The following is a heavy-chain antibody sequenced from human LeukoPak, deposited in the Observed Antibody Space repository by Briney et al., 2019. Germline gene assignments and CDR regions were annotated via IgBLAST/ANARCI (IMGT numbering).Heavy chain of an antibody. J-gene: IGHJ3*01. Sequence: GGSLRLSCAASGFTFEDYAMHWVRQAPGKGLEWVSGITWNSGSTAYADSVKGRFTISRDNAKNSLYLQMNSLRPEDTALYYCAKPSSGYLIASGAFDFWGQGTMVTVSS. CDR3: AKPSSGYLIASGAFDF. V-gene: IGHV3-9*01. CDR1: GFTFEDYA. CDR2: ITWNSGST. D-gene: IGHD3-22*01.